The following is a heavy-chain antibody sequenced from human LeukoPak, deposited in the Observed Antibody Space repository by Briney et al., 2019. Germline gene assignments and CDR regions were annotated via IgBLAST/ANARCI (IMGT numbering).Heavy chain of an antibody. Sequence: GGSLRLSCAASGFTFSSYPMHWVRQAPGKGLEWVAVISYDESNNYYVDSVKGRFTISRDNSKNTLHLQMNSLRAEDTAVYYCARDGVSYYYYGMDVWGQGTTVTVSS. V-gene: IGHV3-30-3*01. J-gene: IGHJ6*02. CDR3: ARDGVSYYYYGMDV. CDR1: GFTFSSYP. CDR2: ISYDESNN. D-gene: IGHD3-3*01.